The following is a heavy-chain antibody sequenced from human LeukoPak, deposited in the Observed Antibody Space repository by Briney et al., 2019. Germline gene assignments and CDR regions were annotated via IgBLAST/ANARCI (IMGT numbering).Heavy chain of an antibody. Sequence: GGSLRLSCAASGFTFSSYAMSWVRQAPGKGLEWVSAISGSGGSTYYADSVKGRFTISRDNSKNTLYLQMNSLRAEDTAVYYCAKDPYSSGYPWGHLDYWGQGTLVTVSS. D-gene: IGHD3-22*01. CDR1: GFTFSSYA. V-gene: IGHV3-23*01. CDR3: AKDPYSSGYPWGHLDY. J-gene: IGHJ4*02. CDR2: ISGSGGST.